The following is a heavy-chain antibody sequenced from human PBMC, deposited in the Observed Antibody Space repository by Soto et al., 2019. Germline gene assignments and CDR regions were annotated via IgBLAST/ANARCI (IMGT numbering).Heavy chain of an antibody. V-gene: IGHV3-30*18. CDR3: AKDLGSSRTYYFDY. J-gene: IGHJ4*02. Sequence: GGSLRLSCAASGFTFSRSGMHWVRQAPGKGLEWMAVISNEGRDKYYADSVKGRFTISRDNSKNTVFLQMNSLGPEDTAVYYCAKDLGSSRTYYFDYWGQGTPVTVSS. CDR2: ISNEGRDK. D-gene: IGHD6-19*01. CDR1: GFTFSRSG.